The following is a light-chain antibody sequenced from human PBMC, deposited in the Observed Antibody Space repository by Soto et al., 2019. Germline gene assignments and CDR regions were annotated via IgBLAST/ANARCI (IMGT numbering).Light chain of an antibody. CDR3: QSYDSSNQNVV. Sequence: NFMLTQPHSVSESPGKTVTISCTRSSGSIASNYVQWYQQRPGSAPTTVIYEDNQRPSGVPDRFSGSIDSSSNSASLTISGLKTEDEADYYRQSYDSSNQNVVFGGGTKLTVL. CDR1: SGSIASNY. J-gene: IGLJ2*01. CDR2: EDN. V-gene: IGLV6-57*04.